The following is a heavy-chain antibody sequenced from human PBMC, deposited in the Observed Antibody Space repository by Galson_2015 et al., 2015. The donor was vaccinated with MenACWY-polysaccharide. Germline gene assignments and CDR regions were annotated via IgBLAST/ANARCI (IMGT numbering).Heavy chain of an antibody. CDR2: MNPNSGKT. Sequence: AVKVSCKASGYTFTNYDVNWVRQAPGQGLEWMGWMNPNSGKTGYAQKFQGRVTLTRNTSIETAYMELSRLKFDDMAVYVCARGLVMAAACTGVSLWFDPWGQGTLVTVSS. CDR3: ARGLVMAAACTGVSLWFDP. CDR1: GYTFTNYD. V-gene: IGHV1-8*01. D-gene: IGHD6-13*01. J-gene: IGHJ5*02.